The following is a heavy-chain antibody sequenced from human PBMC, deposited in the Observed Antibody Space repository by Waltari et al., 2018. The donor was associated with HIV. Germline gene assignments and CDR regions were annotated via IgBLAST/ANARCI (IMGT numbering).Heavy chain of an antibody. J-gene: IGHJ6*02. Sequence: EIQLVQSGAEVKETRESVKISCKGVGYSFTTYWIGWVRQMPGKGLEWIGIIYPGDSDTRYSPSFQGQVTISADKSINTAYLQWSRLKASDTAIYYCARYRYSGSYSPYNYDMDVWGHGTTVTVSS. CDR1: GYSFTTYW. CDR3: ARYRYSGSYSPYNYDMDV. D-gene: IGHD1-26*01. CDR2: IYPGDSDT. V-gene: IGHV5-51*03.